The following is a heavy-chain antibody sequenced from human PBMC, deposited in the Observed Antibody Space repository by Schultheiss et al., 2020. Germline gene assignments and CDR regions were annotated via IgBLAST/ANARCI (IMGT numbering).Heavy chain of an antibody. D-gene: IGHD3-10*01. CDR2: IYYSGST. CDR3: ARTGEEWFGELFFDY. J-gene: IGHJ4*02. V-gene: IGHV4-39*01. Sequence: SETLSLTCTVSGGSISSSSYYWGWIRQPPGKGLEWIGSIYYSGSTYYNPSLKSRVTISVDTSKNQFSLKLSSVTAADTAVYYCARTGEEWFGELFFDYWGQGTLVTVSS. CDR1: GGSISSSSYY.